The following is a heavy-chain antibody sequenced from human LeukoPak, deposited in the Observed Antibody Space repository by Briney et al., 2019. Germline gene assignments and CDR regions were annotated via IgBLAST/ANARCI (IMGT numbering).Heavy chain of an antibody. J-gene: IGHJ6*02. V-gene: IGHV3-74*01. CDR1: GFTFGSYW. CDR2: IHKDGET. Sequence: GGSLRLSCVASGFTFGSYWMHWVRQVPGKGLVWVSCIHKDGETTYADSVKGRFIISRDNAKNSVFLHMNSLRVEDTALYYCTRGHYYGMDVWGQGTTVTVSS. CDR3: TRGHYYGMDV.